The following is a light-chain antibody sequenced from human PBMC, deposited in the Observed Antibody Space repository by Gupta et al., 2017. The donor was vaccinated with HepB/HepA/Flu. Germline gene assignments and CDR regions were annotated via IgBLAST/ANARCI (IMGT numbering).Light chain of an antibody. V-gene: IGKV2-28*01. CDR3: RQALLTLYT. J-gene: IGKJ2*01. CDR1: QSLLHSNGYNY. Sequence: IVMTQSPLSLPVTPGEPASISCRFSQSLLHSNGYNYLDWYLQKPGQSPQLLIYLGSNRASGVPDRFSGSGSGTDFTLKISRGEAEDVGVYYCRQALLTLYTFGQGTKVEIK. CDR2: LGS.